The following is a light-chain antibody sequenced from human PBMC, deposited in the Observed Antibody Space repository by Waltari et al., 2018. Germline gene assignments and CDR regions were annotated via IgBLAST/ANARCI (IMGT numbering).Light chain of an antibody. CDR1: SPNIGKHY. V-gene: IGLV1-51*01. CDR2: DNN. CDR3: GXWDTSLSAVL. J-gene: IGLJ2*01. Sequence: QSVFTHPPSVSAAPGPKVTISCPGSSPNIGKHYESRYQQPPGTAPKVLIYDNNKRPSGIPDRVSGSKSGTSATLGITGLQTGDEADYYCGXWDTSLSAVLFGGGTKXTVL.